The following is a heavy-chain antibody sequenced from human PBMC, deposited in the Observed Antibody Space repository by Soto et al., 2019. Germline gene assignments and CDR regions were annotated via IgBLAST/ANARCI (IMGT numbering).Heavy chain of an antibody. CDR1: GGSINNHY. V-gene: IGHV4-30-4*08. J-gene: IGHJ5*02. CDR2: IYYSGST. D-gene: IGHD3-3*01. CDR3: ARGNGDFGGNWFDP. Sequence: PSETLSLTCTVSGGSINNHYWSWIRQPPGKGLEWIGYIYYSGSTYYNPSLKSRVTISVDTSKNQFSLKLSSVTAADTAVYYCARGNGDFGGNWFDPWGQGTLVTVSS.